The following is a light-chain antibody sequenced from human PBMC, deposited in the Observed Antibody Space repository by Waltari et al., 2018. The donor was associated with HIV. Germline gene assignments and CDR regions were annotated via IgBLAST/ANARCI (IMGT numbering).Light chain of an antibody. Sequence: QSALTQPRSLSGSPGQSVTISCTGTSNDVGGYDYVTWYQQYPGKAPKLMMYDVPSRPSGVPDRFSGSKSDNTASLTISGLQAEDEADYYCCSYAGTHIWVFGGGTKLTVL. J-gene: IGLJ3*02. CDR2: DVP. V-gene: IGLV2-11*01. CDR1: SNDVGGYDY. CDR3: CSYAGTHIWV.